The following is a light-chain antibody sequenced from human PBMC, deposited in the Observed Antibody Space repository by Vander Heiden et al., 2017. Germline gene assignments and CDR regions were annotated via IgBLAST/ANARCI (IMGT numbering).Light chain of an antibody. J-gene: IGKJ1*01. Sequence: EIVMTQSPATLSVSPGERATLSCRASQSVSTNLAGYQQKPGQGPRLLIFAASTRAPGVPDRISGSGSGTEFALTISSLQSEDFAVYFCQQYNNWPPWTFGQGTKVEIK. V-gene: IGKV3-15*01. CDR3: QQYNNWPPWT. CDR1: QSVSTN. CDR2: AAS.